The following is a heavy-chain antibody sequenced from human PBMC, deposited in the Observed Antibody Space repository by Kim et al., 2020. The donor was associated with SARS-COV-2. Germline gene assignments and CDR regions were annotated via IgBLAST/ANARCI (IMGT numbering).Heavy chain of an antibody. V-gene: IGHV3-48*03. J-gene: IGHJ4*02. CDR2: ISSSGSTI. Sequence: GGSLRLSCAASGFTFSSYEMNWVRQAPGKGLEWVSYISSSGSTIYYADSVKGRFTISRDNAKNSLYLQMNSLRAEDTAVYYCARDPSGYSYGYVYFDYWGQGTLVTVSS. D-gene: IGHD5-18*01. CDR3: ARDPSGYSYGYVYFDY. CDR1: GFTFSSYE.